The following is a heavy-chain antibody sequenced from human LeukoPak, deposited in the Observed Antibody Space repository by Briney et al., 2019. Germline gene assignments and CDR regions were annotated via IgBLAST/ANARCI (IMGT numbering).Heavy chain of an antibody. CDR3: ARDPGGSGEVGFDP. CDR2: MNPNSGNT. J-gene: IGHJ5*02. CDR1: GYTFTSYD. D-gene: IGHD1-26*01. Sequence: ASVKVSCKASGYTFTSYDINWVRQATGQGLEWMGWMNPNSGNTGYAQKFQGRVTMTRDTSISTAYMELSRLRSNDTAVYYCARDPGGSGEVGFDPWGQGTLVTVSS. V-gene: IGHV1-8*01.